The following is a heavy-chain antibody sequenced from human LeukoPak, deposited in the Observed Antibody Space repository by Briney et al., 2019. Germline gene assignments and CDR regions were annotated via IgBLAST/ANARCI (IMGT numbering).Heavy chain of an antibody. CDR3: ARDPSSGYYFDY. CDR1: GFTFSSYA. CDR2: ISGSGGST. V-gene: IGHV3-23*01. J-gene: IGHJ4*02. Sequence: GGSLRLSCAASGFTFSSYAMSWVRQAPGKGLEWVSAISGSGGSTYYADSVKGRFTISRDNSKNTLYLQMNSLRAEDTAVYYCARDPSSGYYFDYWGQGTLVTVSS. D-gene: IGHD3-22*01.